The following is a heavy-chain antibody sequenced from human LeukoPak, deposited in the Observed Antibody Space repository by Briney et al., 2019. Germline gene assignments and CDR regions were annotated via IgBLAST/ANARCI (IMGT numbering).Heavy chain of an antibody. CDR2: ISAYNGNT. V-gene: IGHV1-18*01. CDR1: GYTFTSYG. D-gene: IGHD6-13*01. CDR3: ARGNLYSSSWYFDY. Sequence: ASVKVSRKASGYTFTSYGISWVRQAPGQGLEWMGWISAYNGNTNYAQKLQGRVTMTTDTSTSTAYMELRSLRSDDTAVYYCARGNLYSSSWYFDYWGQGTLVTVSS. J-gene: IGHJ4*02.